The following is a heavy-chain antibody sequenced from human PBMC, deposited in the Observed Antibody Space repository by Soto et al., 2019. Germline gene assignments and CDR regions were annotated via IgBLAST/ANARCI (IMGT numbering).Heavy chain of an antibody. CDR2: INHSGST. CDR3: ARSKDCGGDCYSGWFDP. J-gene: IGHJ5*02. V-gene: IGHV4-34*01. CDR1: GGSFSGYY. D-gene: IGHD2-21*02. Sequence: TSETLSLTCAVYGGSFSGYYWIWIRQPPGKGLEWIGEINHSGSTNYNPSLKSRVTISVDTSKNQFSLKLSSVTAADTAVYYCARSKDCGGDCYSGWFDPWGQGTLVTVSS.